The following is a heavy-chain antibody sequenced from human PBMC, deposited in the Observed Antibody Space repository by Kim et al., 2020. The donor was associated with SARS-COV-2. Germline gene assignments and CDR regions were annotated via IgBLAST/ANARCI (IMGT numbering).Heavy chain of an antibody. D-gene: IGHD4-17*01. J-gene: IGHJ4*02. Sequence: YADSGKGRFTVSRDKAEDTVYLQMNTLRVEDTALYYCAKLGYGDAFDYWGQGTQVTVSS. V-gene: IGHV3-23*01. CDR3: AKLGYGDAFDY.